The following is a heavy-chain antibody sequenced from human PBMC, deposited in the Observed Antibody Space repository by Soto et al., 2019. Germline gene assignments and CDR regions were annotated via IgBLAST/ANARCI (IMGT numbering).Heavy chain of an antibody. CDR1: VFTFSSYA. CDR2: VGGGGGST. CDR3: TKYSYGQVDY. Sequence: GGSLRLSCAASVFTFSSYAMSWVRQAPGKGLEWVSTVGGGGGSTYYADSVKGRFTISRDNSKNTLYLQMNSLRAEDTAVYYCTKYSYGQVDYWGQGTLVTVSS. J-gene: IGHJ4*02. V-gene: IGHV3-23*01. D-gene: IGHD5-18*01.